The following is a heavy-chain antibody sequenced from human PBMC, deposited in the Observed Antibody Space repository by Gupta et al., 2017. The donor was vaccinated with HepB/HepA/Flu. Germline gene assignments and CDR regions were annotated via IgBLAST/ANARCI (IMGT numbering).Heavy chain of an antibody. CDR2: ISYDGTDE. J-gene: IGHJ6*02. D-gene: IGHD3-10*01. V-gene: IGHV3-30-3*01. CDR1: GFTFSDYA. Sequence: QVQVVESGGGVVQPGRSLTLSCAASGFTFSDYAIHWVRQAPGKGLGWVALISYDGTDEYYVDSVKGRFTISRDNSRNKVYLRVNSLRAEDTAIYYCARADGSGSGYGVDVWGQGTTVTVSS. CDR3: ARADGSGSGYGVDV.